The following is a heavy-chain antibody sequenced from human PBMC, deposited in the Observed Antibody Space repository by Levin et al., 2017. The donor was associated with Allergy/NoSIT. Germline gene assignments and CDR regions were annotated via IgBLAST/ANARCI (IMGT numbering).Heavy chain of an antibody. CDR2: IYTSGST. Sequence: PGGSLRLSCTVSGGSISSYYWSWIRQPAGKGLEWIGRIYTSGSTNYNPSLKSRVTMSVDTSKNQFSLKLSSVTAADTAVYYCARGGTSGWYFDYWGQGTLVTVSS. D-gene: IGHD6-19*01. CDR3: ARGGTSGWYFDY. CDR1: GGSISSYY. V-gene: IGHV4-4*07. J-gene: IGHJ4*02.